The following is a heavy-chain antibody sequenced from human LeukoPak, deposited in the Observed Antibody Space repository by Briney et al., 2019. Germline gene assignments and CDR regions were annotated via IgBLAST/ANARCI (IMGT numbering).Heavy chain of an antibody. D-gene: IGHD5-18*01. V-gene: IGHV1-18*01. CDR2: ISAYNGNT. J-gene: IGHJ4*02. Sequence: ASVNVSCKASGYTFTSYGISWVRQAPGQGLEWMGWISAYNGNTNYAQKLQGRVTMTTDTSTSTAYMELRSLRSDDTAVYYCARELRDSYGYPRLDYWGQGTLVTVSS. CDR1: GYTFTSYG. CDR3: ARELRDSYGYPRLDY.